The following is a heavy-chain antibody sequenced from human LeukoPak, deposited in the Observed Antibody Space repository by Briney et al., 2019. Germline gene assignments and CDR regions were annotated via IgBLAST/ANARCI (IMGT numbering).Heavy chain of an antibody. D-gene: IGHD5-12*01. CDR1: GYTFTGYY. V-gene: IGHV1-2*02. Sequence: ASVKVSCKASGYTFTGYYMSWVRQAPGQGLEWMGWINPNSGDTNYAQKFQGRVTMTRDTSIRTAYMELSRLRSDDTAVYYCARDSGLGYSGYDLAWWGQGTLLTVSS. CDR3: ARDSGLGYSGYDLAW. CDR2: INPNSGDT. J-gene: IGHJ4*02.